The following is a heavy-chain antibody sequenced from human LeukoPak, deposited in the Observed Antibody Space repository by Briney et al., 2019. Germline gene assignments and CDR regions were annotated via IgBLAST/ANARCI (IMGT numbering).Heavy chain of an antibody. Sequence: SQTLSLTCTVSGASISSGSYYWSWIRQPAGKGLEWIGRVYTSGSTNYNPSLKSRVNISLDTPKNQFSLKLISVTAADTAVYYCARAAAVTGQFEFWGQGTLVTVSS. J-gene: IGHJ4*02. CDR2: VYTSGST. V-gene: IGHV4-61*02. CDR3: ARAAAVTGQFEF. CDR1: GASISSGSYY. D-gene: IGHD6-19*01.